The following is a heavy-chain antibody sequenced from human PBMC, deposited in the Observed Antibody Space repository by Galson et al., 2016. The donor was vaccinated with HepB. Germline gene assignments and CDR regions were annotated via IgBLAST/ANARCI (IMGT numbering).Heavy chain of an antibody. CDR2: ISDSVRT. J-gene: IGHJ4*02. CDR3: ARGGASSRFFDF. CDR1: GVSISNDY. D-gene: IGHD3-3*01. Sequence: SETLSLTCTVSGVSISNDYWSWVRQPPGKGLEWIAWIGYISDSVRTNYNPSLRSRVTMSVDTSKNQFSLNLNSVTAADTAAYFCARGGASSRFFDFWGQGTLVTVSS. V-gene: IGHV4-59*01.